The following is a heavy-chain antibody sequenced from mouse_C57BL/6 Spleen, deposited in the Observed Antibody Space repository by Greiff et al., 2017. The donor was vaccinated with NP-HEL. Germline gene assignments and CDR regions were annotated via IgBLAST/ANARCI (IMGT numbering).Heavy chain of an antibody. CDR1: GFTFSSYA. V-gene: IGHV5-4*01. CDR2: ISDGGSYT. CDR3: ARDHGSYYFDY. Sequence: EVRLVESGGGLVKPGGSLKLSCAASGFTFSSYAMSWVRQTPEKRLEWVATISDGGSYTYYPDNVKGRFTISRDNAKNNLYLQMSHLKSEDTAMYYCARDHGSYYFDYWGQGTTLTVSS. J-gene: IGHJ2*01. D-gene: IGHD1-1*01.